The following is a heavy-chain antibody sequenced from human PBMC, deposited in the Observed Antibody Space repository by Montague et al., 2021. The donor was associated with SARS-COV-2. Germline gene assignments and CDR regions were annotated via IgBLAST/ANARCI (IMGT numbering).Heavy chain of an antibody. V-gene: IGHV4-39*01. CDR1: GGSISSSSYY. D-gene: IGHD1-1*01. J-gene: IGHJ6*02. Sequence: SETLSLTCTVSGGSISSSSYYWGWIRQPPGKGLEWIGCIYYSGSTYYNPSLKSRVTISVDTSKNQFSLKLSSVTAADTAVYYCARRVTGTTVHYYSCGMNVWGQGTTVTVSS. CDR3: ARRVTGTTVHYYSCGMNV. CDR2: IYYSGST.